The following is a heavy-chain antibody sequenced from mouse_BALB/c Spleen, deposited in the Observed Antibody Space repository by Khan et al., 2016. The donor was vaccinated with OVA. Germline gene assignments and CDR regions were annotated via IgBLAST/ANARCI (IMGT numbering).Heavy chain of an antibody. CDR3: ASTRHFDV. V-gene: IGHV1-9*01. CDR1: GYTFFTYW. CDR2: ILPGSGS. D-gene: IGHD2-12*01. J-gene: IGHJ1*01. Sequence: QVQLQQSGAELMKPAASVKISCKATGYTFFTYWIEWVKQRPGHGLEWIGEILPGSGSNYNEKFKGKATFTADTSSNPAYMPLSRLTSEDSAVYYCASTRHFDVWGAGTTVTVSS.